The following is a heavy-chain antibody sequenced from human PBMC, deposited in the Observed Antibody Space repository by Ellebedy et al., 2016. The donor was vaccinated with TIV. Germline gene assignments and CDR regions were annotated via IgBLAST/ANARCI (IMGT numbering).Heavy chain of an antibody. CDR2: ISDSGTT. J-gene: IGHJ4*02. V-gene: IGHV4-59*08. D-gene: IGHD1-26*01. CDR3: ARRYSGSSYHYFDY. CDR1: GGSISNYY. Sequence: MPGGSLRLSCTVSGGSISNYYWTWTRQPPGKGLEWIGCISDSGTTNYSPSLTSRASISVDTSKRQRSLRLRSVTAADTAVYYCARRYSGSSYHYFDYWGQGTLVIVSS.